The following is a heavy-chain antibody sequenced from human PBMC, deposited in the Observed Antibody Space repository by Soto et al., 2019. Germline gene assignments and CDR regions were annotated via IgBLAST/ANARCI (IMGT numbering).Heavy chain of an antibody. V-gene: IGHV4-31*03. D-gene: IGHD3-22*01. CDR3: AREAIYYDSSGYYFVPQSRTYYFDY. CDR1: GGSISSGGYY. Sequence: QVQLQESGPGLVKPSQTLSLTCTVSGGSISSGGYYWSWIRQHPGKGLEWIGYIYYSGSTYYNPSLKSRVTISVDTSKNQFYRKLSSVTAADTAVYYCAREAIYYDSSGYYFVPQSRTYYFDYWGQGTLVTVSS. J-gene: IGHJ4*02. CDR2: IYYSGST.